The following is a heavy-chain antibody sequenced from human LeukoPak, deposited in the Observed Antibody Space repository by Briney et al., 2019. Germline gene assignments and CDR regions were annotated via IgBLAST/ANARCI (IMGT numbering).Heavy chain of an antibody. J-gene: IGHJ4*02. CDR1: GYTFTSYY. CDR2: INPSGGST. CDR3: ARAPPVGAGDY. D-gene: IGHD1-26*01. Sequence: ASVKVSCKASGYTFTSYYMHWVRQAPGQGLEWMGIINPSGGSTSHAQKFQGRVTMTRDTSTSTVYMELSSLRSEDTAVYYCARAPPVGAGDYWGQGTLVTVSS. V-gene: IGHV1-46*01.